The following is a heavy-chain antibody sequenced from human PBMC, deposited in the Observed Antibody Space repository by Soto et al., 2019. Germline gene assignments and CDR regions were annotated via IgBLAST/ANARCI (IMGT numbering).Heavy chain of an antibody. Sequence: PSETLSLTCAVYGGSFSGYYWSWIRQPPGKGLEWIGEINHSGSTNYNPSLKSRVTISVDTSKNQFSLKLSSVTAADTAVYYCARGVEQQLVRPYYFDYWGQGTLVTVSS. CDR2: INHSGST. V-gene: IGHV4-34*01. CDR3: ARGVEQQLVRPYYFDY. D-gene: IGHD6-13*01. CDR1: GGSFSGYY. J-gene: IGHJ4*02.